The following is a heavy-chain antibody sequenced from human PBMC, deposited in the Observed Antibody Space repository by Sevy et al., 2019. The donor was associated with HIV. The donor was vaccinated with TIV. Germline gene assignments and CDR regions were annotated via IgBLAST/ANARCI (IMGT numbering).Heavy chain of an antibody. D-gene: IGHD3-10*01. CDR2: IHYSGST. V-gene: IGHV4-59*08. J-gene: IGHJ6*03. CDR3: ARNVVNYYASGSNYNDYYYYMDV. CDR1: GDSISSYNY. Sequence: SETLSLTCAVSGDSISSYNYWSWVRQPPGKGLEWIGHIHYSGSTKYNPSLKSRVTLLEDTSKNQFSLKLSSVTAADTAVYYCARNVVNYYASGSNYNDYYYYMDVWGKGTTVTVSS.